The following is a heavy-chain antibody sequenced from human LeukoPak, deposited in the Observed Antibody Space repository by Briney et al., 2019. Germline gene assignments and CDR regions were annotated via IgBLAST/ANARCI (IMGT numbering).Heavy chain of an antibody. CDR2: IIPIFGTA. Sequence: SVKVSCKASGGTFSSYAISWVRQAPGQGLEWMGGIIPIFGTANYAQKFQGRVTITADESTSTAYMELSSLRSEDTAVYYCARGRYDFWCGYSDYWGQGTLVTVSS. V-gene: IGHV1-69*13. CDR3: ARGRYDFWCGYSDY. D-gene: IGHD3-3*01. CDR1: GGTFSSYA. J-gene: IGHJ4*02.